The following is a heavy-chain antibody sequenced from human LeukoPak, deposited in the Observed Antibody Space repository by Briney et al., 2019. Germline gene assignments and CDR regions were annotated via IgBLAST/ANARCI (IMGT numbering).Heavy chain of an antibody. CDR3: ARSGYSGYDYFDY. V-gene: IGHV4-38-2*02. D-gene: IGHD5-12*01. CDR2: IYHSEST. Sequence: SETLSLTCTVSGYSISSGYYWVWIRPPPGKGLEWIGIIYHSESTYYNPSLKSRVTISVDTSKNQFSLKLSSVTAADTAVYYCARSGYSGYDYFDYWGQGTLVTVSS. J-gene: IGHJ4*02. CDR1: GYSISSGYY.